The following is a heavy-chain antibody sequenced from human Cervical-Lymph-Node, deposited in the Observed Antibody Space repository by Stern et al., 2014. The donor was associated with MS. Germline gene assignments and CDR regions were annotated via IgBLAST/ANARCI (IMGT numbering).Heavy chain of an antibody. CDR3: ASHGKTLALPFFDH. CDR1: GFTVSDHY. Sequence: VQLVQSGGGLAKPGGSLRLSCAASGFTVSDHYMSWIRQAPGKGLEWVSYISSGGTFIKYADSGKGRFTISRDNVQNSLSLQMNTLRVEDSAIYYCASHGKTLALPFFDHWGQGTPVSVSS. CDR2: ISSGGTFI. D-gene: IGHD1-1*01. V-gene: IGHV3-11*05. J-gene: IGHJ4*02.